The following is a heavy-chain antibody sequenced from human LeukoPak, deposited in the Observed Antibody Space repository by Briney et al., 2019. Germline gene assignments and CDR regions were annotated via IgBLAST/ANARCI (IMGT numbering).Heavy chain of an antibody. V-gene: IGHV3-9*01. J-gene: IGHJ6*03. Sequence: GGSLRLSCAASGFTFDDYAMHWVRQAPGKGLEWVSGISWNSGSIGYADSVKGRFTISRDNAKNSLYLQMNSLRAEDTAVYYCARGVGSSWYYYYYYYMDVWGKGTTVTISS. CDR1: GFTFDDYA. CDR2: ISWNSGSI. D-gene: IGHD6-13*01. CDR3: ARGVGSSWYYYYYYYMDV.